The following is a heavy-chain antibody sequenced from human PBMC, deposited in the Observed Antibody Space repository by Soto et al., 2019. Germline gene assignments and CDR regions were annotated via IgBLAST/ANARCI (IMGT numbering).Heavy chain of an antibody. CDR1: GYSFTSYG. D-gene: IGHD1-7*01. V-gene: IGHV1-18*04. Sequence: ASVKVSCKAPGYSFTSYGFNWVRQAPGQGLEWMGWISANSGNTNYAQNLQGRVTMTTDTSTSTAYMELRSLTSDDTAVYYCARASASNWNYVSSSSWGQGPLVTVSS. CDR2: ISANSGNT. J-gene: IGHJ4*02. CDR3: ARASASNWNYVSSSS.